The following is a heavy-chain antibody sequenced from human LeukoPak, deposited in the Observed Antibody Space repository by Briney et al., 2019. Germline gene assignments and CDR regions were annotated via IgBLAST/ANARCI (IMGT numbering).Heavy chain of an antibody. D-gene: IGHD7-27*01. CDR3: ARKPGPNWADWYFDL. CDR1: GGSINSYY. V-gene: IGHV4-59*01. J-gene: IGHJ2*01. CDR2: IYYSGST. Sequence: SETLSLTCTVSGGSINSYYWSWIRQPPEKGLEYIGYIYYSGSTSYNPSLKSRVTISVDTSKNQFSLKLSSVTAADTAVYHCARKPGPNWADWYFDLWGRGTLVTVSS.